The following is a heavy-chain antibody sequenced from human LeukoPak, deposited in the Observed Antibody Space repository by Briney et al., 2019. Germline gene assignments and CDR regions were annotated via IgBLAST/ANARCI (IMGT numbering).Heavy chain of an antibody. CDR2: ISYDGSNK. Sequence: GGSLRLSCAASGFTFSSYGMHWVRQAPGKGLEWVAVISYDGSNKYYADSVKGRFTISRDNSKNTLYLQMNSLRAEDTAVYYCAKDQIPNSSSWFGPFDYWGQGTLVTVSS. V-gene: IGHV3-30*18. CDR3: AKDQIPNSSSWFGPFDY. CDR1: GFTFSSYG. D-gene: IGHD6-13*01. J-gene: IGHJ4*02.